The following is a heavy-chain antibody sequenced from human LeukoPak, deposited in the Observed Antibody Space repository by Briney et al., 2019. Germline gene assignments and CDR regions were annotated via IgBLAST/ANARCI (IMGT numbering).Heavy chain of an antibody. D-gene: IGHD2-2*01. V-gene: IGHV1-8*01. CDR3: ARSYHCSSTSCYAGDFIGYYYYYMDV. CDR2: MNPNSGNT. J-gene: IGHJ6*03. CDR1: GYTFTSYD. Sequence: ASVKVSCKASGYTFTSYDINWVRQATGQGLEGMGWMNPNSGNTGYAQKFQGRVTMTRNTSISTAYMELSSLRSEDTAVYYCARSYHCSSTSCYAGDFIGYYYYYMDVWGKGTTVTISS.